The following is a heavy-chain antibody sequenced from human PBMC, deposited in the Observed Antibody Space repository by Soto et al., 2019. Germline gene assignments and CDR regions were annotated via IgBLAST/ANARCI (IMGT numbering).Heavy chain of an antibody. CDR3: AIDVRVVVTVGYFDY. CDR1: GGSISSGGYY. CDR2: IYYSGST. V-gene: IGHV4-31*03. D-gene: IGHD2-21*02. J-gene: IGHJ4*02. Sequence: SETLSLTCTVSGGSISSGGYYWSWIRQHPGKGLEWIGYIYYSGSTYYNPSLKSRVTISVDTSKNQFSLKLSSVTAADTAVYYCAIDVRVVVTVGYFDYWGQGTLVTVSS.